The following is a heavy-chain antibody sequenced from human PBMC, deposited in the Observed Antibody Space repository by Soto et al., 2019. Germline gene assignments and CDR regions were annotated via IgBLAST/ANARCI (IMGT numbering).Heavy chain of an antibody. D-gene: IGHD1-1*01. J-gene: IGHJ4*02. Sequence: SGPTLVNPTQTLTLTCTFSGFSLNTGGVGVSWIRQPPGKALEWLALIYWDDDKRYRPSLKSRLTVTKDTSKNQVVLTMTNMDPVDTATYYCAHRTTGNYFDYWGQVTLVTVSS. V-gene: IGHV2-5*02. CDR2: IYWDDDK. CDR3: AHRTTGNYFDY. CDR1: GFSLNTGGVG.